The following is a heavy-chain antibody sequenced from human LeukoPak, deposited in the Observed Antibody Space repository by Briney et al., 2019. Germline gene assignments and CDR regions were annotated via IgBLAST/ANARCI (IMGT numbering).Heavy chain of an antibody. V-gene: IGHV4-38-2*02. CDR2: VFHSGIT. Sequence: SKTLSLTCSVSGYSISSGYYWGWIRQPPGKGLEWIGSVFHSGITYYKPSLKSRVTILVDTSKNQFSLKLTSVTAADTAVYYCARGGRSNWFDPWGQGTLVTVSS. J-gene: IGHJ5*02. CDR1: GYSISSGYY. CDR3: ARGGRSNWFDP.